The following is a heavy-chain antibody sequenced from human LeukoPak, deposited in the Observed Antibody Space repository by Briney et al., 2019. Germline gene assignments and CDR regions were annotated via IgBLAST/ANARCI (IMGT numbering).Heavy chain of an antibody. D-gene: IGHD6-19*01. V-gene: IGHV4-59*08. CDR3: ARLIWLAQ. Sequence: SETQSLICTASGGSIRSYHWSWIRQPPGKGLEWIGYIYYSGSTNYNPSLKSRVTISVDTSKNQFSLKLSSVTAADTAVYYCARLIWLAQWGQGTLVTVSS. J-gene: IGHJ4*02. CDR2: IYYSGST. CDR1: GGSIRSYH.